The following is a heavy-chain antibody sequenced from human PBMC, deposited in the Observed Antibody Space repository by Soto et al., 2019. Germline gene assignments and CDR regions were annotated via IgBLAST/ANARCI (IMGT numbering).Heavy chain of an antibody. CDR1: GYTFTSYY. CDR3: ASEPLPSRYCSSTSCYYYYGMDV. CDR2: INPSGGST. D-gene: IGHD2-2*01. J-gene: IGHJ6*02. Sequence: ASVKVSCKASGYTFTSYYMHWVRHAPGRGLEWMGIINPSGGSTSYAQKFQGRVTMTRDTSTSTVYMELSSLRSEDTAVYYCASEPLPSRYCSSTSCYYYYGMDVWGQGTTVTVSS. V-gene: IGHV1-46*01.